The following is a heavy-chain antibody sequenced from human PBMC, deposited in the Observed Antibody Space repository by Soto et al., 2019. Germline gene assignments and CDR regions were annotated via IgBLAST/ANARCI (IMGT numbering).Heavy chain of an antibody. CDR2: VYYSGTT. D-gene: IGHD2-2*01. V-gene: IGHV4-59*01. CDR3: ARRGRYCSSTSCDFPFDY. Sequence: PSETLSLTCTVSGGSMNYYYWSWIRQSPGEGLEWIGYVYYSGTTYYNPSLQSRVTISIDTSQNQFSLKLSSVTAADTAVYYCARRGRYCSSTSCDFPFDYWGEGTLVTVSS. J-gene: IGHJ4*02. CDR1: GGSMNYYY.